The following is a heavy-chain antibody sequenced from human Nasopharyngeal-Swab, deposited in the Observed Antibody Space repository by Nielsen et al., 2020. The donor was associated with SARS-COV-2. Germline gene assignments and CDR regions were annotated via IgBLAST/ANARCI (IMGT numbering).Heavy chain of an antibody. CDR3: ARGYCGGACPEGF. D-gene: IGHD2-21*01. CDR2: IKKDGSEK. V-gene: IGHV3-7*03. J-gene: IGHJ4*02. Sequence: WIRQPPGKGLEWVANIKKDGSEKYYVDSVKGRFTISRDNAKNSLYLQMNSLRAEDTAVYYCARGYCGGACPEGFWGQGTQVTVSS.